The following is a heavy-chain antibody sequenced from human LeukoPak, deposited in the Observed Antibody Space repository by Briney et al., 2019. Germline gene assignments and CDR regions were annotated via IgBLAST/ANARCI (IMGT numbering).Heavy chain of an antibody. J-gene: IGHJ4*02. V-gene: IGHV1-69*05. D-gene: IGHD6-25*01. Sequence: ASVKVSCKASGGTFSSHAISWVRQAPGQGLEWMGRIIPIFGTANYAQKFQGRVTITTDESTSTAYMELSSLRSEDTAVYYCARLSMGYTSDWGQGTLVTVSS. CDR1: GGTFSSHA. CDR2: IIPIFGTA. CDR3: ARLSMGYTSD.